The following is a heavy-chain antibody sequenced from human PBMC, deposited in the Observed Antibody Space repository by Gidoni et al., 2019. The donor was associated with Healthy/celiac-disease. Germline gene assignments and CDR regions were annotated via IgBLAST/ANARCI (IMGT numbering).Heavy chain of an antibody. CDR2: ISGSGGST. J-gene: IGHJ2*01. D-gene: IGHD2-21*02. CDR1: GFTFRSYA. CDR3: AKDVRAVVTPKGWYFDL. Sequence: ESGGGLVQPGGSLRLSCSASGFTFRSYAMTWVRPAPGRGLEWVSVISGSGGSTYYADSVKGRFTISRDNSKNTLYLQMNSLRVEDTAVFYCAKDVRAVVTPKGWYFDLWGRGTLVTVSS. V-gene: IGHV3-23*01.